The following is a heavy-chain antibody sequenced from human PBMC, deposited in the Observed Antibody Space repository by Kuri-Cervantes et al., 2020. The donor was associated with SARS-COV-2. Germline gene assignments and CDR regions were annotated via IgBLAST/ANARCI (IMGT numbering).Heavy chain of an antibody. J-gene: IGHJ4*02. D-gene: IGHD6-13*01. CDR1: GGSFSGYY. CDR3: AREWAYIAAAALETDY. CDR2: INHSGST. Sequence: SETLSLTCAVYGGSFSGYYWSWIRLPPGKGLEWIGEINHSGSTYYNPSLKSRVTISVDTSKNQFSLKLSSVTAADTAVYYCAREWAYIAAAALETDYWGQGTLVTVSS. V-gene: IGHV4-34*01.